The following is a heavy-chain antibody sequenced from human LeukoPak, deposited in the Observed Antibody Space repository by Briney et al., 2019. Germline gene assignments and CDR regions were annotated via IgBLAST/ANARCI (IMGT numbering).Heavy chain of an antibody. J-gene: IGHJ4*02. V-gene: IGHV3-64D*06. CDR2: VSINGADT. CDR1: GFTFSNYA. Sequence: GGSLRLSCSVSGFTFSNYAMHWVRQAPGKGLEYVATVSINGADTYYPDSVKGRFTISRDTSKNTLYLQMSSLRAEDTAVYYCVKDREYSYDYWGQGTLVTVSS. D-gene: IGHD2/OR15-2a*01. CDR3: VKDREYSYDY.